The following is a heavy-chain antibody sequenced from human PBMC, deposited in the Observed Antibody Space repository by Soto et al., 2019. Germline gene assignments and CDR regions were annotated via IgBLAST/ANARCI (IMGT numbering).Heavy chain of an antibody. Sequence: GASVKVSCKASGYTFTSYGISWVRQAPGQGLEWMGWISAYNGNTNYAQKLQGRVTTTTDTSTSTAYMELRSLRSDDTAVYYCARDISLGYYDFWSGSRNWFDPWGQGTLVTVSS. CDR2: ISAYNGNT. D-gene: IGHD3-3*01. J-gene: IGHJ5*02. CDR1: GYTFTSYG. V-gene: IGHV1-18*04. CDR3: ARDISLGYYDFWSGSRNWFDP.